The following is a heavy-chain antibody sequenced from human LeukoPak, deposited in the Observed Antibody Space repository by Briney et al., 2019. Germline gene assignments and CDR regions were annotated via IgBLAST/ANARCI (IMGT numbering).Heavy chain of an antibody. V-gene: IGHV5-51*01. CDR1: GYSFTSYW. Sequence: KPGESLKIXCKGSGYSFTSYWIAWERQMPGKGLEWMGIIYPGDSDTRYSPSFQGQVTISADKSISTAYLQWSSLEASDTAMYYCARQGSTSSWYKFDYWGQGTLVTVSS. D-gene: IGHD6-13*01. J-gene: IGHJ4*02. CDR2: IYPGDSDT. CDR3: ARQGSTSSWYKFDY.